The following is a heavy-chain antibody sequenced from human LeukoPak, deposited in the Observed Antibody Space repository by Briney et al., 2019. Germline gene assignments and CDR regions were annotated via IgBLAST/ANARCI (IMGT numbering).Heavy chain of an antibody. D-gene: IGHD6-19*01. J-gene: IGHJ4*02. Sequence: GGSLRLSCVVSGFTFSNWWMSWVRQAPGKGLEYVANIKEDGSEKNYVDSVKGRFTISRDNAKNSLYLQMNSLRAEDTAVYYCARDHQQWLDHPFDYWGQGTLVTVSS. CDR1: GFTFSNWW. CDR2: IKEDGSEK. CDR3: ARDHQQWLDHPFDY. V-gene: IGHV3-7*01.